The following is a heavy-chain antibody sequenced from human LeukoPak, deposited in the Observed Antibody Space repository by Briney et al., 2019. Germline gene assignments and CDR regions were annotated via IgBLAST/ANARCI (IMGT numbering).Heavy chain of an antibody. V-gene: IGHV1-2*06. D-gene: IGHD6-25*01. CDR1: GYTFTGYY. Sequence: GASVKVSCKASGYTFTGYYMHWVRQAPGQGLEWMGRINPNSGGTNYAQKFQGRVTMTKDTSISTAYMELSRLRSDDTAVYYCARVHKFRLYYDYWGQGTLVTVSS. CDR3: ARVHKFRLYYDY. J-gene: IGHJ4*02. CDR2: INPNSGGT.